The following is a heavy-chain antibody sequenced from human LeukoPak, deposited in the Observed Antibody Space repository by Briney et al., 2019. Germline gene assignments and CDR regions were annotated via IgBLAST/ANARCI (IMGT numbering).Heavy chain of an antibody. D-gene: IGHD2-2*02. CDR3: AKASVAIPQYCNS. Sequence: GGSLRLSCAASGFTFSSYWMTWVRQAPGKGLEWVSTISGTGSSTYYADSAKGRFTISRDNSKDTLFLQLNSLTAADTAMYFCAKASVAIPQYCNSWGQGTLVTVSS. J-gene: IGHJ5*02. CDR1: GFTFSSYW. V-gene: IGHV3-23*01. CDR2: ISGTGSST.